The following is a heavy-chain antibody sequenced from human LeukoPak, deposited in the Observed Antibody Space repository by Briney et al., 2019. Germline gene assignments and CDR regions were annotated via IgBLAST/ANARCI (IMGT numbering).Heavy chain of an antibody. CDR2: ISYDESNK. J-gene: IGHJ4*02. CDR1: GFTFSTYG. CDR3: ARGEPYYFDY. Sequence: GRSLRLSCAASGFTFSTYGMHWVRQAPGKGLEWVAIISYDESNKYYADSVKGRFTISRDNSNSTLYLQMDRLRPDDTAVYYCARGEPYYFDYWGQGNLVTVSS. D-gene: IGHD1-26*01. V-gene: IGHV3-30*03.